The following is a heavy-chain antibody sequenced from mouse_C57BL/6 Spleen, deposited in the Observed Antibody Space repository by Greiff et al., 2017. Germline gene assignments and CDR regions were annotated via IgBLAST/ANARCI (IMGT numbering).Heavy chain of an antibody. CDR3: ARGAFITTVVAPCDY. CDR1: GYTFTSYT. Sequence: QVQLQQSGAELARPGASVKMSCKASGYTFTSYTMHWVKQRPGQGLEWIGYINPSSGYPKYNQKFKDKATLPADKSSSTAYMQLSSLTSEDSAVYYCARGAFITTVVAPCDYWGQGTTLTVSS. CDR2: INPSSGYP. V-gene: IGHV1-4*01. J-gene: IGHJ2*01. D-gene: IGHD1-1*01.